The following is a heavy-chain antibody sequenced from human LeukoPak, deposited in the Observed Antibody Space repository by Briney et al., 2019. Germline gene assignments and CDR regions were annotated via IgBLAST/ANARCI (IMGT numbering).Heavy chain of an antibody. J-gene: IGHJ4*02. D-gene: IGHD1-26*01. CDR1: GFSFRSYT. V-gene: IGHV3-23*01. Sequence: GGSLRLSCAASGFSFRSYTVSWVRQAPGKGLEWVSSIGVGGDTYYADSVKGRFTISRDNSKNTLYLQMNSLRGEDTAVYYCAKGKVPDGRWEVDSWGQGTLVTVSS. CDR2: IGVGGDT. CDR3: AKGKVPDGRWEVDS.